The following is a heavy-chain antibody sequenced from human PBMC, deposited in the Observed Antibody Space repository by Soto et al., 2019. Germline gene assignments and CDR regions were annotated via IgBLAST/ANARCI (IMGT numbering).Heavy chain of an antibody. D-gene: IGHD3-22*01. Sequence: QVQLVQSGAEVRKPGSSVKVSCKASGGTFSRHAISWERQAPGQGLEWLGGIIPIFGTANHAQKFQGRVTIIADESTRIVYMELSSMRSEDAAIYYCARGWGYDSTDYYYAYWGQGTLVIVSS. CDR2: IIPIFGTA. V-gene: IGHV1-69*01. J-gene: IGHJ4*02. CDR1: GGTFSRHA. CDR3: ARGWGYDSTDYYYAY.